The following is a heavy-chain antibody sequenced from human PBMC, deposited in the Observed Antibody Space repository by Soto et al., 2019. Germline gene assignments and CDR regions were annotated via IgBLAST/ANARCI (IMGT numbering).Heavy chain of an antibody. CDR3: ARGFSAGKGSPPDF. J-gene: IGHJ4*02. CDR2: ISGSGGST. CDR1: GFTFSRFA. D-gene: IGHD6-13*01. V-gene: IGHV3-23*01. Sequence: LXLSCAASGFTFSRFAMSWVLQAPGKGLDWVSAISGSGGSTYSADSVKGRFTISRDNSKNTLYLQMSSLRAEDTAVYYCARGFSAGKGSPPDFCGQRSLVTVSS.